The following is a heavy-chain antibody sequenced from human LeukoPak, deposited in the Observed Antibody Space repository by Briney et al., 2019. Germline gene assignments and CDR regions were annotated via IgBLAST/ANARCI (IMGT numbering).Heavy chain of an antibody. D-gene: IGHD3-10*01. Sequence: SETLSLTCTVSGYSISNGYYWGWIRQPPGKGLEWIGSMFHSGSTDYNPSLKSRVTISVDTSKNQFSLKLSSVTAADTAVYYCASPGGANFDYWGQGTLVTVSS. CDR3: ASPGGANFDY. CDR1: GYSISNGYY. CDR2: MFHSGST. J-gene: IGHJ4*02. V-gene: IGHV4-38-2*02.